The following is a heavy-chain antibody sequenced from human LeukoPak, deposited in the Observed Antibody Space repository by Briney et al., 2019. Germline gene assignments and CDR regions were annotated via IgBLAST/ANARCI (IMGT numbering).Heavy chain of an antibody. CDR2: ISGSGGST. Sequence: GGSLRLSCAASGFTFSSYAMSWVRQAPGKGLEWVSAISGSGGSTYYADSVKGRFTISRDNAKNTLYLQMNSLRAEDTAVYYCAKDHTYYYDSSGCYWGQGTLVTVSS. D-gene: IGHD3-22*01. J-gene: IGHJ4*02. CDR1: GFTFSSYA. V-gene: IGHV3-23*01. CDR3: AKDHTYYYDSSGCY.